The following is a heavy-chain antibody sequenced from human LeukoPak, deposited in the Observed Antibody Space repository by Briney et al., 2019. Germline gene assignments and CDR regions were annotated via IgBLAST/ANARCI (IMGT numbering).Heavy chain of an antibody. J-gene: IGHJ4*02. V-gene: IGHV1-69*04. CDR2: IIPILGIA. D-gene: IGHD3-10*01. Sequence: GASVKLSCKASGGTFGSYAISWVRQVPGQGLEWMGRIIPILGIANYAQKFQGRVTITADKSTSTAYMELSSLRSEDTAVYYCARLVWFGELSYPLDYWGQGTLVTVSS. CDR3: ARLVWFGELSYPLDY. CDR1: GGTFGSYA.